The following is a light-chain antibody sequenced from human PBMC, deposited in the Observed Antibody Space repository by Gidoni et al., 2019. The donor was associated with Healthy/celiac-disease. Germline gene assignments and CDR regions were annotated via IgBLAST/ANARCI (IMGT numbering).Light chain of an antibody. V-gene: IGKV3-11*01. CDR2: DAS. CDR3: QQRSNWPT. Sequence: EFVLTQSPATLSLSPGERATLACRASQSFSSYLAWYQQKPGQAPRLLIYDASNRATSIPARFSGSGSGTDFTLTISSLEPEDFAVYYCQQRSNWPTFGGGTKVEI. J-gene: IGKJ4*01. CDR1: QSFSSY.